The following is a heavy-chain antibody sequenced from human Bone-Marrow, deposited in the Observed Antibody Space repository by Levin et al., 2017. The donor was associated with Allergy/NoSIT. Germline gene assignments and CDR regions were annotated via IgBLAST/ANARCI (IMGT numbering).Heavy chain of an antibody. CDR1: GFTFSSYA. J-gene: IGHJ4*02. CDR3: ARDRGLDYYDSSGSYYFDY. D-gene: IGHD3-22*01. CDR2: ISYDGSNK. Sequence: GGSLRLSCAASGFTFSSYAMHWVRQAPGKGLEWVAVISYDGSNKYYADSVKGRFTISRDNSKNTLYLQMNSLRAEDTAVYYCARDRGLDYYDSSGSYYFDYWGQGTLVTVSS. V-gene: IGHV3-30-3*01.